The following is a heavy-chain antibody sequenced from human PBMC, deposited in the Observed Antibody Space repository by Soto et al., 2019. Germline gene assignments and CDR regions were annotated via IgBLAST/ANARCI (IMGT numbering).Heavy chain of an antibody. CDR1: GGSISTSNYY. CDR3: ATSMGSVASLFDY. Sequence: QLQLQESGPGLVKPSETLSLTCTVSGGSISTSNYYWGWIRQPPGKGLEWIGTIFYSGTTYYNPSLKSGVAISVHTSGNQFALSLRSVAAPDTAVYYCATSMGSVASLFDYWGRGTLLTVS. CDR2: IFYSGTT. V-gene: IGHV4-39*01. D-gene: IGHD3-10*01. J-gene: IGHJ4*02.